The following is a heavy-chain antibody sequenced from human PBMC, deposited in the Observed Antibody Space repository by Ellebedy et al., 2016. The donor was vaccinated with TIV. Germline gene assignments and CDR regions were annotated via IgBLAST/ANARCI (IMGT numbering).Heavy chain of an antibody. CDR1: GRTFSSYA. CDR2: IIPLLGTA. CDR3: ARAFPYDYVWGSYRPPDS. Sequence: SVKVSXXASGRTFSSYAICWVRQAPGQGLEWVGRIIPLLGTANYAQKFHGRVTITADRSTTTAYMELSSLKSEDTAIYYCARAFPYDYVWGSYRPPDSWGQGTLVTVSS. J-gene: IGHJ4*02. V-gene: IGHV1-69*04. D-gene: IGHD3-16*02.